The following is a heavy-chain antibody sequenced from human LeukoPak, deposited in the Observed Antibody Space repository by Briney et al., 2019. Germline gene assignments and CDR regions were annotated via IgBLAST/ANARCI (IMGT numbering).Heavy chain of an antibody. CDR3: ARRSGYTDYEDAFDI. V-gene: IGHV1-46*01. CDR2: INPSGDST. Sequence: ASVKVSCKASGYTFTSYYMHWVRQAPGQGLEWMGIINPSGDSTYYAQKFQGRVTMTRDTSTSTVYMEMSSLRSEDTALYYCARRSGYTDYEDAFDIWGQGTMVTVSS. CDR1: GYTFTSYY. D-gene: IGHD5-12*01. J-gene: IGHJ3*02.